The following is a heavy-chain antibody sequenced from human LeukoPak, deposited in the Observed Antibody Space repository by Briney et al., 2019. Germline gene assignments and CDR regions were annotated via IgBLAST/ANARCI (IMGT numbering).Heavy chain of an antibody. Sequence: ASVKVSCKASGYTFTSYGISWVRQSPGQGLEWRGWISAYNGNTNYAQKLQGKGTITADESTSTDYMDLSSLRSEDTAAYYCARDPGYCSSTSCYPNAFDIWGQGTMVTVSS. D-gene: IGHD2-2*01. CDR2: ISAYNGNT. CDR3: ARDPGYCSSTSCYPNAFDI. J-gene: IGHJ3*02. V-gene: IGHV1-18*01. CDR1: GYTFTSYG.